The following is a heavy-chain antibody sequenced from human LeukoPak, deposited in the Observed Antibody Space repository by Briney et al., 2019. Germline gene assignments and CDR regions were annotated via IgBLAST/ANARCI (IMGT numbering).Heavy chain of an antibody. Sequence: VASVKVSCKASGYTFTSIYMHWVRQARGQGLEWMGIINPSGGSTNYAQKFQGAVTMTRDTSTSTVYMELSSLRSEDTAVYYCALGHYCGGDCYSAYAFDIWGRGTMVTVSS. D-gene: IGHD2-21*02. CDR2: INPSGGST. J-gene: IGHJ3*02. CDR3: ALGHYCGGDCYSAYAFDI. CDR1: GYTFTSIY. V-gene: IGHV1-46*01.